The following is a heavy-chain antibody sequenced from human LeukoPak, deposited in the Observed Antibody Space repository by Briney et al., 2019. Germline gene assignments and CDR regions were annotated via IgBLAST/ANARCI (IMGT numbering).Heavy chain of an antibody. J-gene: IGHJ4*02. CDR3: ACISAAGTYFDY. D-gene: IGHD6-13*01. CDR2: DGSNK. Sequence: DGSNKYYADSVKGRFTISRDNSKNTLYLQMNSLRAEDTAVFYCACISAAGTYFDYWGQGTLVTVSS. V-gene: IGHV3-33*01.